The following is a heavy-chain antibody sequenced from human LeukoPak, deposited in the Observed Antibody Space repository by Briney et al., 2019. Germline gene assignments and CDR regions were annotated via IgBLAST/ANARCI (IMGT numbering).Heavy chain of an antibody. Sequence: GGSLRLSCAASGFTFSSYGMHWVRQAPGKGLEWVAVILYDGSNKYYADSVKGRFTISRDNSKNTLYLQMNSLRAEDTAVYYCAKEGDYYDSSGYYLDYWGQGTLVTVSS. D-gene: IGHD3-22*01. CDR2: ILYDGSNK. J-gene: IGHJ4*02. V-gene: IGHV3-30*18. CDR3: AKEGDYYDSSGYYLDY. CDR1: GFTFSSYG.